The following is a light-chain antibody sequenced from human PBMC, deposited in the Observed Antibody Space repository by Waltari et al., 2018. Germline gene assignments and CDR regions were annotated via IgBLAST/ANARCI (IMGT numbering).Light chain of an antibody. V-gene: IGLV2-18*02. J-gene: IGLJ2*01. CDR3: SSYTTSSTVI. CDR2: EVT. CDR1: SSDTGSYNF. Sequence: QSALIQPPSVSGSPGQSVAIYCTGTSSDTGSYNFVSWYQQFPGTAPKLLIYEVTNRPSGVPDRFSGSKSGYTASLAISGLQPEDEADYYCSSYTTSSTVIFGGGTKLTVL.